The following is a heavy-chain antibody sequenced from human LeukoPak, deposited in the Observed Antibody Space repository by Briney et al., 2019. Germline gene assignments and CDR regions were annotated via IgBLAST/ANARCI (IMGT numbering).Heavy chain of an antibody. V-gene: IGHV4-59*08. CDR1: DDSITSNY. D-gene: IGHD3/OR15-3a*01. J-gene: IGHJ4*02. CDR3: ATQAWTN. CDR2: IYDSEST. Sequence: SETLSLTCTVSDDSITSNYWTWVRQTPGKGLEWIGDIYDSESTLYNPSLEGRVIISMDTSKSHFSLHLKFVTAADTAVYYCATQAWTNWGQGTLVIVSS.